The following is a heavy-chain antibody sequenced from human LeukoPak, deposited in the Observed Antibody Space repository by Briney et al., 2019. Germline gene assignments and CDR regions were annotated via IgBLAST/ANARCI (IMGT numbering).Heavy chain of an antibody. V-gene: IGHV4-39*07. CDR1: GGSISSSSYY. J-gene: IGHJ4*02. Sequence: SETLSLTCTVSGGSISSSSYYWGWIRQPPGKGLEWIGSIYYSGSTYYNPSLKSRVTISVDTSKNQFSLKLSSVTAADTAVYYCASAGYSGYDYDPFDYWGQGTLVTVSS. CDR2: IYYSGST. D-gene: IGHD5-12*01. CDR3: ASAGYSGYDYDPFDY.